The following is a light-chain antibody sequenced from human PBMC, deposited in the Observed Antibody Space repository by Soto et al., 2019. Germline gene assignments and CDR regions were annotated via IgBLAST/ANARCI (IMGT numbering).Light chain of an antibody. CDR2: SHN. V-gene: IGLV1-40*01. CDR1: TSNIGAGYD. Sequence: QAVVTQPPSVSGAPGQRVTISCTGSTSNIGAGYDVHWYQQLPGAAPTLLISSHNNRPSGVPDRFFGSKSGTSASLTIIGLQAEDEADYYCSSYTSRSTPVFGGGTKLTVL. CDR3: SSYTSRSTPV. J-gene: IGLJ2*01.